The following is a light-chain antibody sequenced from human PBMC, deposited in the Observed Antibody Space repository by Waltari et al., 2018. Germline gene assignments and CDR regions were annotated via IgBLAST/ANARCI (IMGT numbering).Light chain of an antibody. CDR2: GAS. CDR3: QQYNNWPL. J-gene: IGKJ3*01. Sequence: EIVMTQSPATLSVSPGERATLSCRASQSVSSNLAWYQQKPGQAPRLLIYGASTRATGIPARFSGSGSATEFALTISSLQSEDCAVYYCQQYNNWPLFGPGTKVDIK. V-gene: IGKV3-15*01. CDR1: QSVSSN.